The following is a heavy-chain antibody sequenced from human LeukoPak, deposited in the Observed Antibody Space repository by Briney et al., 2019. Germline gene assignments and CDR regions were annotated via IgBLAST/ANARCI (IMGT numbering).Heavy chain of an antibody. V-gene: IGHV4-59*01. CDR1: GGSISSYY. CDR2: IYCSGST. D-gene: IGHD3-3*01. J-gene: IGHJ4*02. CDR3: ARSARDFWSGYSPHNFDY. Sequence: PSETLSLTCTVSGGSISSYYWSWIRQPPGKGLEWIGYIYCSGSTNYNPSLKSRVTISVDTSKNQFSLKLSSVTAADTAVYYCARSARDFWSGYSPHNFDYWGQGTLVTVSS.